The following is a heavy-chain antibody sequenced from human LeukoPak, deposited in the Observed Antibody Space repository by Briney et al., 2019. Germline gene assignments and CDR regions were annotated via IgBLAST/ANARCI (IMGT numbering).Heavy chain of an antibody. CDR1: GDSINSFY. CDR2: VFHTGDT. Sequence: SETLSLTCAVSGDSINSFYWSWIRQPPGNGLEWIGYVFHTGDTNSNPSLKSRVTVSLDTSTSQVSLRLTSVTAADTAVYYCARHHFATPFDHWGRGILVTVSS. V-gene: IGHV4-59*08. J-gene: IGHJ4*02. CDR3: ARHHFATPFDH. D-gene: IGHD2-15*01.